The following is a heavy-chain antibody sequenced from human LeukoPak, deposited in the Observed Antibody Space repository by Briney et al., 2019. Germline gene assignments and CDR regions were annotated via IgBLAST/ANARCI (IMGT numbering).Heavy chain of an antibody. Sequence: GGSLRLSCAASGFTVSSNYMSWVRQAPGKGLEWVSVIYSGGSTYYADSVKGRFTISRDNSKNTLYLQMNSLRAEDTAVYYCAKDGGGYDVYYYYGMDVWGQGTTVTVPS. CDR1: GFTVSSNY. V-gene: IGHV3-53*01. CDR3: AKDGGGYDVYYYYGMDV. J-gene: IGHJ6*02. D-gene: IGHD5-12*01. CDR2: IYSGGST.